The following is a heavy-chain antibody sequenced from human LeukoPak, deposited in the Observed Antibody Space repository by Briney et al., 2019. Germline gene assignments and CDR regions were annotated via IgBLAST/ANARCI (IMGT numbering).Heavy chain of an antibody. V-gene: IGHV1-18*01. Sequence: GASVKVSCKASGYTFSSYGISWVRQAPGQGLEWMGWISAYNGNTNYAQKVQGRVTLTTETSTSTAYMELRSMRSDDRAVYYCARDRQLGSSGYYAAYWGQGTLVTVSS. CDR2: ISAYNGNT. CDR3: ARDRQLGSSGYYAAY. J-gene: IGHJ4*02. CDR1: GYTFSSYG. D-gene: IGHD3-22*01.